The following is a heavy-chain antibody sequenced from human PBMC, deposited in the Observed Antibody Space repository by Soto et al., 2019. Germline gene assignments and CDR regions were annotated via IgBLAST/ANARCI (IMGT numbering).Heavy chain of an antibody. J-gene: IGHJ3*02. CDR2: INHSGST. CDR1: GGSFSGYY. D-gene: IGHD5-12*01. CDR3: ARIREYSGDDYFWGAFDI. V-gene: IGHV4-34*01. Sequence: PSETLSLTCAVYGGSFSGYYWSWIRQPPGKGLEWIGEINHSGSTNYNPSLKSRVTISVDTSKNQFSLKLSSVTAADTAVYYCARIREYSGDDYFWGAFDIWGQGTMVTVSS.